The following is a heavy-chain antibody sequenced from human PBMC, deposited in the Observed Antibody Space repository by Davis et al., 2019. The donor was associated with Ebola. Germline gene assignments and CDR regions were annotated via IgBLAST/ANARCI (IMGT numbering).Heavy chain of an antibody. V-gene: IGHV5-51*01. CDR2: IYPSDSDS. J-gene: IGHJ3*02. Sequence: GESLKISCKSSGYAFTNYWIGWVRQMPGRGLEWMGIIYPSDSDSRYSPSFQGRVTFSVDKSINSAYLHWRSLRASDTAIYYCARPRSYLAGNSAFDIWGQGTMVSVSS. D-gene: IGHD1/OR15-1a*01. CDR1: GYAFTNYW. CDR3: ARPRSYLAGNSAFDI.